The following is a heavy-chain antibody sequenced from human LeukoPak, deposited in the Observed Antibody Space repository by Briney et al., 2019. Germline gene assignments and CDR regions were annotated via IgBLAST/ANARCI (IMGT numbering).Heavy chain of an antibody. V-gene: IGHV4-38-2*02. CDR3: ARRINDQLLPYLYYYYYYYMDV. J-gene: IGHJ6*03. CDR1: NYSISSGYY. D-gene: IGHD2-2*01. CDR2: IYHGGST. Sequence: SETLSLTCTVSNYSISSGYYWGWIRQSPGKGLEWIGSIYHGGSTYYNPSLRSRVIVSVDTSKNHFSLKMNSVTAADTAVYYCARRINDQLLPYLYYYYYYYMDVWGKGTTVTISS.